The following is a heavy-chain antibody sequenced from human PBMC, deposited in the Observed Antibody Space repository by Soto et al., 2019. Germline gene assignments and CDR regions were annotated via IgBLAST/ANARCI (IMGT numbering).Heavy chain of an antibody. CDR3: ARRDWNGIDP. J-gene: IGHJ5*02. D-gene: IGHD1-1*01. Sequence: QLQLQESGPGLVKPSASLSLTCTVSGGSISRSSYFWGWIRQPQGKGLEWIGNIYYSGSTYYNPSLRSRVTITGDTSKSQFSLKLSSVTAADTAVDDCARRDWNGIDPWGQGTLVTVSS. CDR1: GGSISRSSYF. V-gene: IGHV4-39*01. CDR2: IYYSGST.